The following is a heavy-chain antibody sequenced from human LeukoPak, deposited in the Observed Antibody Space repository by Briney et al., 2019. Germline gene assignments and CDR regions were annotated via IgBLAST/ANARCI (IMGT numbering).Heavy chain of an antibody. D-gene: IGHD6-25*01. Sequence: GASVKVSCKASGYTFTGYYMHWVRQAPGQGLEWMGWINPNNGDTKYAQKFHDRVTMTRDTSISTAYVEVSRLTSDDTAVYYCARGSALAGSRHPSDYWGQGTLVCVSS. CDR3: ARGSALAGSRHPSDY. CDR2: INPNNGDT. J-gene: IGHJ4*02. V-gene: IGHV1-2*02. CDR1: GYTFTGYY.